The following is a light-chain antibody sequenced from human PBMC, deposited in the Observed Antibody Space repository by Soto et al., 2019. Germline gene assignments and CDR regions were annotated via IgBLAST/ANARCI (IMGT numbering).Light chain of an antibody. CDR3: QQYYRSCT. Sequence: DIQLTQSPSTLSASVGDRVTITCRASQSVTDWLAGYQQKPGKAPKLLVYDASSLQSGVPSRFSGSGSGTEFSLTFSCLQPNDFATYYCQQYYRSCTFGQGTKVEIK. CDR2: DAS. CDR1: QSVTDW. J-gene: IGKJ2*02. V-gene: IGKV1-5*01.